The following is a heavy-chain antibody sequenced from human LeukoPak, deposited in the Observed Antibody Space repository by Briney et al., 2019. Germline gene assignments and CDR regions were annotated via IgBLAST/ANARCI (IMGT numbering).Heavy chain of an antibody. CDR2: IYYSGST. J-gene: IGHJ4*02. CDR1: GGSISSYY. V-gene: IGHV4-59*01. Sequence: SETLSLTCTVSGGSISSYYWSWIRQSPGKGLEWIGYIYYSGSTNYNPSLKSRVTISVDTSKNQFSLKLSSVTAADTAVYYCAREGGYSGSYFDYWGQGTLVTVSS. D-gene: IGHD1-26*01. CDR3: AREGGYSGSYFDY.